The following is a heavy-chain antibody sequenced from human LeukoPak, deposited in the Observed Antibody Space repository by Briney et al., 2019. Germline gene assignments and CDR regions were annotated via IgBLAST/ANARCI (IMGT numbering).Heavy chain of an antibody. CDR2: IIPIFGTA. CDR1: GGTFSSYA. J-gene: IGHJ4*02. V-gene: IGHV1-69*05. D-gene: IGHD6-6*01. Sequence: SVTVSCKASGGTFSSYAISWVRQAPGQGLEWMGRIIPIFGTANYAQKFQGRVTITTDESTSTAYMGLSSLRSEDTAVYYCVGMSSSYTDYWGQGTLVTVSS. CDR3: VGMSSSYTDY.